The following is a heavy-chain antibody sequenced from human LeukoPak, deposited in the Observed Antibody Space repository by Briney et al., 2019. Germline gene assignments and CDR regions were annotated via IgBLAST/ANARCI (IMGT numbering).Heavy chain of an antibody. D-gene: IGHD3-10*01. CDR1: GFTFSNYA. Sequence: PGGSLRLSCAASGFTFSNYAMSWVRQAPGKGLEWVSTISDSGVSTYYADSVKGRFTISRDNSKNTLYLQMNSLRAEDTAVYYCARDGGYGGGYYYGSGSYDWFDPWGQGTLVTVSS. V-gene: IGHV3-23*01. CDR3: ARDGGYGGGYYYGSGSYDWFDP. CDR2: ISDSGVST. J-gene: IGHJ5*02.